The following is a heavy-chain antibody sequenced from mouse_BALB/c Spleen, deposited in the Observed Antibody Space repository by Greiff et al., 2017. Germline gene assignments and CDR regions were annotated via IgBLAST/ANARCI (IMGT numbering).Heavy chain of an antibody. D-gene: IGHD1-1*01. Sequence: QVQLKQSGPELVKPGASVRISCTASGYTFTSYYIHWVKQRPGQGLEWIGWIYPGNVNTKYNEKFKGKATLTADKSSSTAYMQLSSLTSEDSAVYFCARSGSSYAMDYWGQGTSVTVSS. CDR1: GYTFTSYY. J-gene: IGHJ4*01. CDR2: IYPGNVNT. CDR3: ARSGSSYAMDY. V-gene: IGHV1S56*01.